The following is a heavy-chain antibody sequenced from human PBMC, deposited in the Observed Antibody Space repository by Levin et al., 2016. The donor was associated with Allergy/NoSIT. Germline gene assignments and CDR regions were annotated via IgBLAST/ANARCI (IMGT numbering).Heavy chain of an antibody. V-gene: IGHV4-61*01. J-gene: IGHJ3*02. Sequence: SETLSLTCTVSGGSVSSGSYYWSWIRQPPGKGLEWIGYIYYSGSTNYNPSLKSRVTISVDTSKNQFSLKLSSVAAADTAVYYCARDRNYYDSSGPDAFDIWGQGTMVTVSS. D-gene: IGHD3-22*01. CDR1: GGSVSSGSYY. CDR3: ARDRNYYDSSGPDAFDI. CDR2: IYYSGST.